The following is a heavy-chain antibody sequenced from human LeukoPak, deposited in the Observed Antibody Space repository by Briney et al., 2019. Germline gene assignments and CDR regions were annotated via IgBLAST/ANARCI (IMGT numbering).Heavy chain of an antibody. CDR2: ISAYNGKT. J-gene: IGHJ4*02. CDR1: GYTLTSFG. V-gene: IGHV1-18*01. D-gene: IGHD4-11*01. Sequence: ASVKVSCKASGYTLTSFGISWVRQAPGQGLEWMGWISAYNGKTNYAQKLQGRVTMTTDTSTSTAYMELRSLRSDDTAVYYCARDMTTVTKRIRGPIDYWGQGTLVTVSS. CDR3: ARDMTTVTKRIRGPIDY.